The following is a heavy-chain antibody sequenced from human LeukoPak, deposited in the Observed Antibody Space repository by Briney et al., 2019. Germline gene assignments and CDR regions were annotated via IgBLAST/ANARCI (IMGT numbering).Heavy chain of an antibody. V-gene: IGHV4-30-2*01. CDR2: IYHSGST. Sequence: SETLSLTCAVSGGSMSSGGYSWSWIRQPPGKGLEWIGYIYHSGSTYYNPSLKSRVTISVDRSKNQFSLKLSSVTAADTAVYYCARVPGDSDAFDIWGQGTMFTVSS. J-gene: IGHJ3*02. D-gene: IGHD4-17*01. CDR3: ARVPGDSDAFDI. CDR1: GGSMSSGGYS.